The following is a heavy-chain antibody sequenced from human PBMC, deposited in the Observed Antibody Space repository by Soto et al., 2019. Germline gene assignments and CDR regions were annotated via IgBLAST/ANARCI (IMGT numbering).Heavy chain of an antibody. J-gene: IGHJ4*02. CDR1: GGSLSGYY. CDR3: ARGQEGVVATH. Sequence: QVQLQQWGAGLLKPSETLSLNCAVNGGSLSGYYWSWIRQPPGKGLEWIGEIKDGGRTNYSPSLTSRAAISSDTSNKQFSLRLYSVTAADTGVYYCARGQEGVVATHWDQGTLVTVSS. V-gene: IGHV4-34*01. D-gene: IGHD5-12*01. CDR2: IKDGGRT.